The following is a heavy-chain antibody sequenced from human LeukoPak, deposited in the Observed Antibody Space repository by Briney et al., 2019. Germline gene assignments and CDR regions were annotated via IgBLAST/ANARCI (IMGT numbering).Heavy chain of an antibody. CDR3: ARDLRAKY. CDR2: VHHSGRT. D-gene: IGHD4/OR15-4a*01. V-gene: IGHV4-59*01. CDR1: GASIFNYY. J-gene: IGHJ1*01. Sequence: SETLSLTCNVSGASIFNYYWSWIRQAPRKGLDWIGYVHHSGRTNSNPSLGSRVTMSVDTSTSQLSLNLTSVTTADTAVYFCARDLRAKYWGQGTLVFVSS.